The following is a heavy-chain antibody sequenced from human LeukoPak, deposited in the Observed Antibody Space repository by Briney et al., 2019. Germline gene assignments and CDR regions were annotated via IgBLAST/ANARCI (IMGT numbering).Heavy chain of an antibody. J-gene: IGHJ5*02. D-gene: IGHD1-7*01. CDR1: GGSISSGSYY. CDR2: IYTSGST. V-gene: IGHV4-61*02. CDR3: ASGRWNYVFDP. Sequence: SETLSLTRTVSGGSISSGSYYWSWIRQPAGKGLEWIGRIYTSGSTNYNPSLKSRVTISVDTSKNQFSLKLSSVTAADTAVYYCASGRWNYVFDPWGQGTLVTVSS.